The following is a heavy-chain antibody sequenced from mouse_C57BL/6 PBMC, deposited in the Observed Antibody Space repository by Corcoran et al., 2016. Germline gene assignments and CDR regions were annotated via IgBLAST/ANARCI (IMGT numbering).Heavy chain of an antibody. D-gene: IGHD1-1*01. CDR2: INPNYGTT. CDR3: ANTTVVPSVYFDY. CDR1: GYSFTDYN. Sequence: EFQLQQSGPELVKPGASVKISCKASGYSFTDYNMNWVKQSNGKSLEWIGVINPNYGTTSYNQKFKGKATLTVDQSSSTAYMQLNSLTSEDSAGYYSANTTVVPSVYFDYWCPGTTLTVSS. J-gene: IGHJ2*01. V-gene: IGHV1-39*01.